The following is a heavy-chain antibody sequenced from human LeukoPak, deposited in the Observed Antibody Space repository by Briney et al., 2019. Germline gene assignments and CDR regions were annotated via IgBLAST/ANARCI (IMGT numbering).Heavy chain of an antibody. CDR3: AKSVCKWSTSCYGFDY. D-gene: IGHD2-2*01. Sequence: GGSLRLSCAASGFTFSTFAMSWVRQAPGKGLEWISTVSASNGSTYYADSVRGRFIISRDNSKNTVYLQMNSLRAEDTAVYYCAKSVCKWSTSCYGFDYWGQGTLVTVSS. V-gene: IGHV3-23*01. CDR1: GFTFSTFA. J-gene: IGHJ4*02. CDR2: VSASNGST.